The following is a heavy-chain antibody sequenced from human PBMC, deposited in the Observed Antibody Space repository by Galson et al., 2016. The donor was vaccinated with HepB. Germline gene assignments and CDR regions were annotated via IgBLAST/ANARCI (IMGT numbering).Heavy chain of an antibody. Sequence: LSLTCTVSGGSISSYYWSWIRQPPGKGLEWIGYIYYSGSTNYNPSLKSRVTISVDTSRNQFSLKLASVTAADTAVYYCARHLGVFYYGMDVWGQGTTVTVSS. CDR2: IYYSGST. J-gene: IGHJ6*02. CDR3: ARHLGVFYYGMDV. V-gene: IGHV4-59*08. CDR1: GGSISSYY.